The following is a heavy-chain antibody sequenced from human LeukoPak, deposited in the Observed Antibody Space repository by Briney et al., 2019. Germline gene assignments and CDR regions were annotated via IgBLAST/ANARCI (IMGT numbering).Heavy chain of an antibody. Sequence: PGGSLRLSCAASGFTFSSYWMSWVRQAPGKGLEWVANIKQDGSEKYYVDSVKGRFTISRDNAKNSLYLQMNSLRAEDTAAYYCARDRHYYDSSGWSSNYYMDVWGKGTTVTISS. CDR3: ARDRHYYDSSGWSSNYYMDV. CDR2: IKQDGSEK. D-gene: IGHD3-22*01. V-gene: IGHV3-7*01. CDR1: GFTFSSYW. J-gene: IGHJ6*03.